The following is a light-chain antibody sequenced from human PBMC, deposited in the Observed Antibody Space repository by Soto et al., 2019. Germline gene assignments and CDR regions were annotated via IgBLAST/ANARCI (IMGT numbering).Light chain of an antibody. CDR2: XXN. CDR1: SSNIGNNY. CDR3: GTWDSSLSAEV. V-gene: IGLV1-51*02. Sequence: QSVLTQPPSVSAAPGXKXXISXXGSSSNIGNNYVSWYQQLPGTAPKLLIXXXNKRPSGIPDRFSGSKSGTSATLGITGLQAGDEADYYCGTWDSSLSAEVFGTGTKLTVL. J-gene: IGLJ1*01.